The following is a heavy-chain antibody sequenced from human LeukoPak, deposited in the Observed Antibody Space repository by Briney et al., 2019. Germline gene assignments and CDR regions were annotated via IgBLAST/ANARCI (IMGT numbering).Heavy chain of an antibody. J-gene: IGHJ4*02. CDR3: ARSQRAGYNVYYFDS. CDR1: GGTFSSYG. Sequence: SVKVSCKPSGGTFSSYGVSWVRQAPGQGLEWMGGIIPIFRTTNYAQSFRGRLTITTAESTSTVYMELTSLRSDNTAVYYCARSQRAGYNVYYFDSWGQGTLVTVSS. D-gene: IGHD5-24*01. CDR2: IIPIFRTT. V-gene: IGHV1-69*05.